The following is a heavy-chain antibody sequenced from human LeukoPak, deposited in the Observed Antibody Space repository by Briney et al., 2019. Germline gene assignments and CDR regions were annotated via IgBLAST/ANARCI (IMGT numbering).Heavy chain of an antibody. Sequence: RASETLSLTCTVSGGSISSYYWSWIRQPAGKRLEWIGRIYTSGSTNYNPSLESRVAISADMSKNQISLKLSSVTAADTALYYCARERGEEYSSGWYKTNFFDTWGQGTRVTVSS. V-gene: IGHV4-4*07. CDR1: GGSISSYY. D-gene: IGHD6-19*01. CDR2: IYTSGST. J-gene: IGHJ4*02. CDR3: ARERGEEYSSGWYKTNFFDT.